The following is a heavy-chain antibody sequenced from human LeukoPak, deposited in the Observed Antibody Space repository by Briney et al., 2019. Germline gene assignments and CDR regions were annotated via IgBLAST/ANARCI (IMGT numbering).Heavy chain of an antibody. CDR2: INAGNGNT. J-gene: IGHJ4*02. Sequence: ASVKVSCKASGYTFTSYAMHWVRQAPGQRLEWMGWINAGNGNTKYSQKFQGRVTITRDTSASTAYMELSSLRSEDTAVYYCARADTAMVSTRVGYFDYWGQGTLVTVSS. D-gene: IGHD5-18*01. CDR3: ARADTAMVSTRVGYFDY. V-gene: IGHV1-3*01. CDR1: GYTFTSYA.